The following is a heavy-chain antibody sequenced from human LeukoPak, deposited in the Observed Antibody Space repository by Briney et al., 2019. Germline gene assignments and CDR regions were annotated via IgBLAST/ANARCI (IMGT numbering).Heavy chain of an antibody. CDR1: GFTFSSYS. D-gene: IGHD3-22*01. CDR3: ARDWYYYDSSGSGVGYYFDY. Sequence: GGSLRLSCAASGFTFSSYSMNWVRQAPGKGLEWVSYISSSSSTIYYADSVKGRFTISSDNAKNSLYLQMNSLRAEDTAVYYCARDWYYYDSSGSGVGYYFDYWGQGTLVTVSS. V-gene: IGHV3-48*01. CDR2: ISSSSSTI. J-gene: IGHJ4*02.